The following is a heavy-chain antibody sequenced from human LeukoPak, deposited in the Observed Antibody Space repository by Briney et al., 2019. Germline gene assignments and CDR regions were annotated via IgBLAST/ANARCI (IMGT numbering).Heavy chain of an antibody. Sequence: GESLKISCKGSGYRFTSYWIGWVRQLPGKGLEWMGMIYPDDSDIRHSPPFQGQVTISVDKSISTAYLQWDSLKASDTAMYYCVRFSGGGDPTGNYYYYMDVWGKGTTVTISS. CDR1: GYRFTSYW. V-gene: IGHV5-51*01. J-gene: IGHJ6*03. D-gene: IGHD2-21*02. CDR2: IYPDDSDI. CDR3: VRFSGGGDPTGNYYYYMDV.